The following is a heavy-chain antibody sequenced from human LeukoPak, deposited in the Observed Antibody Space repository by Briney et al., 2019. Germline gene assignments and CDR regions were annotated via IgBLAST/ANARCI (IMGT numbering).Heavy chain of an antibody. J-gene: IGHJ4*02. V-gene: IGHV1-8*01. CDR2: MNPNSGNT. CDR1: GYTFTSYD. CDR3: ARRFSGSGSPITY. D-gene: IGHD3-10*01. Sequence: ASVKVSCKASGYTFTSYDINRVRQATGQGLERMGWMNPNSGNTGYAQKFHGRVTMTRNTSISTAYMELSSLRSEDTAVYYCARRFSGSGSPITYWGQGTLVTVSS.